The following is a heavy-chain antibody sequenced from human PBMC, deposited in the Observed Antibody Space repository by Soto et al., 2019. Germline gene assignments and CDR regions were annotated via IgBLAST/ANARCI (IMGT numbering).Heavy chain of an antibody. D-gene: IGHD5-12*01. V-gene: IGHV3-53*01. J-gene: IGHJ4*02. Sequence: GFLRLSRAASGFDVSTKYMNWARQAPGKGLEWVSVIYSGGSAYYADSVKGRFTISRDNSKNTLYLQMNSLRAEDTAVYYCACDYDGLYSFDFWGQGTLVTVSS. CDR1: GFDVSTKY. CDR3: ACDYDGLYSFDF. CDR2: IYSGGSA.